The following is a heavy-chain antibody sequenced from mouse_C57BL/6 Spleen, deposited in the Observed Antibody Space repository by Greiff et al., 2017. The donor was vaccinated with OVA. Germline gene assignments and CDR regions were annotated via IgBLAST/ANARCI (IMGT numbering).Heavy chain of an antibody. J-gene: IGHJ2*01. V-gene: IGHV10-1*01. CDR3: VRQGPLVYLDY. CDR1: GFSFNTYA. Sequence: VQLKESGGGLVQPKGSLKLSCAASGFSFNTYAMNWVRQAPGKGLEWVARIRSKSNNYATYYADSVKDRFTISRDDSESMLYLQMNNLKTEDTAMYYCVRQGPLVYLDYWGQGTTLTVSS. CDR2: IRSKSNNYAT.